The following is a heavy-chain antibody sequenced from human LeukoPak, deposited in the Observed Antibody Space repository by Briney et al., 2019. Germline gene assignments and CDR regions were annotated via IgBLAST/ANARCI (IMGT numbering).Heavy chain of an antibody. CDR2: INEDGSEK. CDR1: GFTFSSYW. D-gene: IGHD1-26*01. J-gene: IGHJ4*02. Sequence: PGGSLRLSCAASGFTFSSYWMSWVRQAPGKGLEWVANINEDGSEKNYVDSLKGRFTISRDNSKNTLYLQMNSLRAEDTAVYYCTTGGEWAPGDYWGQGTLVTVSS. V-gene: IGHV3-7*01. CDR3: TTGGEWAPGDY.